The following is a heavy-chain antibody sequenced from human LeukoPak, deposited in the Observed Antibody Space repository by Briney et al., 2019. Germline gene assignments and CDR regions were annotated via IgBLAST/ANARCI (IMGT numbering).Heavy chain of an antibody. CDR3: ARGGFERLVFDYYYGMDV. V-gene: IGHV3-33*01. J-gene: IGHJ6*02. Sequence: GGSLRLPCAASGFTFSSYGMHWVRQAPGKGLDWVAVIWYDGSNKYYADSVKGRFTISRDNSKNTLYLQMNSLRAEDTAVYYCARGGFERLVFDYYYGMDVWGQGTTVTVSS. CDR2: IWYDGSNK. D-gene: IGHD6-6*01. CDR1: GFTFSSYG.